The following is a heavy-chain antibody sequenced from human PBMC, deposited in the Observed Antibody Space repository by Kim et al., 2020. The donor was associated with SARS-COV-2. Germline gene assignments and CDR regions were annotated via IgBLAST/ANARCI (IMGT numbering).Heavy chain of an antibody. CDR1: GFTFSSYG. V-gene: IGHV3-30*03. CDR2: ISCSGSNK. D-gene: IGHD1-20*01. J-gene: IGHJ4*02. Sequence: GGSLRLSCAASGFTFSSYGMHWVRQAPGKGLEWVSAISCSGSNKYYADSVKGRFTISRDNSKNTLYLQMNSLRAEDTAVYFCARRRGCERYHLDYWGQGTLVTVSS. CDR3: ARRRGCERYHLDY.